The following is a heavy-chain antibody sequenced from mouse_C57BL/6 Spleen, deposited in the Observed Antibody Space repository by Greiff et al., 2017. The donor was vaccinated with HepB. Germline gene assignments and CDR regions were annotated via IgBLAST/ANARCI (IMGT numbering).Heavy chain of an antibody. CDR2: IYPGDGDT. CDR3: ARRGNGNYYAMDY. D-gene: IGHD2-1*01. CDR1: GYAFSSSW. Sequence: VQLQQSGPELVKPGASVKISCKASGYAFSSSWMNWVKQRPGKGLEWIGRIYPGDGDTNYNGKFKGKATLTADKSSSTAYMQLSSLTSEDSAVHFCARRGNGNYYAMDYWGQGTSVTVSS. V-gene: IGHV1-82*01. J-gene: IGHJ4*01.